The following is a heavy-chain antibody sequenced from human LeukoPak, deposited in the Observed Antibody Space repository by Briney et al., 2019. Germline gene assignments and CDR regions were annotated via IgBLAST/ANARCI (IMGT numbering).Heavy chain of an antibody. CDR2: IYYSGST. CDR1: GGSISSYY. CDR3: ARHFDTMGI. J-gene: IGHJ3*02. V-gene: IGHV4-59*08. Sequence: SETLSLTCTVSGGSISSYYWSWIRQPPGKGLEWIGYIYYSGSTNYNPSLKNRVTISVDTSKNQFSLKLSSVTAADTAVYYCARHFDTMGIWGQGTMVTVSS. D-gene: IGHD3-10*01.